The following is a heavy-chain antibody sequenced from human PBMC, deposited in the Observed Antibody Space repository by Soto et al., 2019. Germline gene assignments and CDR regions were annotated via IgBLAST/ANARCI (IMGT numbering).Heavy chain of an antibody. CDR1: GFTVSSNY. CDR2: IYSGGST. J-gene: IGHJ3*02. D-gene: IGHD2-2*01. Sequence: SLRLSCAASGFTVSSNYMSWVRQAPGKGLEWVSVIYSGGSTYYADSVKGRFTISRHNSKNTLYLQMNSLRAEDTAVYYCARCSSTSCDAFDIWGQGTMVTVSS. CDR3: ARCSSTSCDAFDI. V-gene: IGHV3-53*04.